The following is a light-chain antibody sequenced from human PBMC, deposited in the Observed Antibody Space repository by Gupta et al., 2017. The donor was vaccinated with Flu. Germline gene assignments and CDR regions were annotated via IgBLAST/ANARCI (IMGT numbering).Light chain of an antibody. CDR1: QSLLHSDVMTY. CDR2: EVS. J-gene: IGKJ1*01. Sequence: GTPGQPASVSCKFSQSLLHSDVMTYLYWFLQRPGQPPQLLIQEVSKRFSGVPDRFSGSGSGTDFTLKITRVEAEDVGVYYCMQSVQLPWTFGQGTKVEI. CDR3: MQSVQLPWT. V-gene: IGKV2D-29*01.